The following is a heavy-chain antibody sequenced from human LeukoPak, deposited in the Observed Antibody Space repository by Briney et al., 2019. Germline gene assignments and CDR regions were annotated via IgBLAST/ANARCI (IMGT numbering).Heavy chain of an antibody. D-gene: IGHD6-13*01. V-gene: IGHV1-8*01. CDR3: ASVSRGIAAAGMTYYFDY. J-gene: IGHJ4*02. Sequence: GASVKVSCKASGYTFTSYDINWVRQATGQGLEWMGWMNPNSGNTGYAQKFQGRVTMTRNTSISTAYMELSSLSAEATAVYYCASVSRGIAAAGMTYYFDYWGQGTLVTVSS. CDR2: MNPNSGNT. CDR1: GYTFTSYD.